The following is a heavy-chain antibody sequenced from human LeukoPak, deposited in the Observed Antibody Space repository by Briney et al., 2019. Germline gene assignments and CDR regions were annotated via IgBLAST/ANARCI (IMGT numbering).Heavy chain of an antibody. CDR1: GGSISSYY. CDR3: ARGGSTLHSAGGHDIEFYYYYYMDV. CDR2: IYYSGST. Sequence: ETLSLTCTVSGGSISSYYWSWIRQPPGKGLEWIGYIYYSGSTNYNPSLRSRVTMSLDTSKNQFSLKLYSVTAADTAVYYCARGGSTLHSAGGHDIEFYYYYYMDVWGKGTTVTISS. J-gene: IGHJ6*03. D-gene: IGHD3-9*01. V-gene: IGHV4-59*08.